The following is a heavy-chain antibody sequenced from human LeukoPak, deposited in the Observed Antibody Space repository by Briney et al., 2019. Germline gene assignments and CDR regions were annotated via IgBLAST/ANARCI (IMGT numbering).Heavy chain of an antibody. V-gene: IGHV1-69*04. CDR3: ARVAVTSPYYYGMDV. D-gene: IGHD4-17*01. J-gene: IGHJ6*02. CDR2: IIPILGIA. Sequence: SVKVSCKASGGTFSSYAISWVRQAPGQGLEWMGRIIPILGIANYAQKFQGRVTITADKSTSTAYMELSSLRSEDTAVYYRARVAVTSPYYYGMDVWGQGTTVTVSS. CDR1: GGTFSSYA.